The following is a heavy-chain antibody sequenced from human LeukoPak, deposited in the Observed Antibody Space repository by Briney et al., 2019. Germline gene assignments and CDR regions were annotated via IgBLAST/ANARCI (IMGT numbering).Heavy chain of an antibody. Sequence: GGSLRLSCAPSGFTRSAHWMTWGRHAPEKGREFMANIKQEGSVIHYMHSVRGRFTIPRDNAKNSLYLHMNSLRAEDTAVYYCARDGGWTTFDSWGQGTLVAVSS. J-gene: IGHJ4*02. D-gene: IGHD3-16*01. CDR2: IKQEGSVI. CDR3: ARDGGWTTFDS. CDR1: GFTRSAHW. V-gene: IGHV3-7*01.